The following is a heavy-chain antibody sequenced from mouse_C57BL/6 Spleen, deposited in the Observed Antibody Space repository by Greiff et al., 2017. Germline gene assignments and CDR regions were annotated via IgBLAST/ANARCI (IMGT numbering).Heavy chain of an antibody. Sequence: DVQLQESGPVLVKPGASVKMSCKASGYTFTDYYMNWVKQSHGKSLEWIGVINPYNGGTSYNQKFKGKATLTVDKSSSTAYMELNSLTSEDSAVYYCARAYGYDGAWFAYWGQGTLVTVSA. J-gene: IGHJ3*01. CDR1: GYTFTDYY. CDR2: INPYNGGT. V-gene: IGHV1-19*01. D-gene: IGHD2-2*01. CDR3: ARAYGYDGAWFAY.